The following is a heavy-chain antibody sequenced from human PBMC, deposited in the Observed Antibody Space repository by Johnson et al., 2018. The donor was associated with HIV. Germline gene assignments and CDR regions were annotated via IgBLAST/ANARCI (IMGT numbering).Heavy chain of an antibody. CDR2: IRQDGREK. Sequence: VQLVESGGGLVQPGGSLRLSCEASESTFSSYWMNWLRQAPGKGLEWVANIRQDGREKYYVGSVKGRFTVSRDNARKSLYLQMNSLRAEDTAVYYCARGWLYDALDIWGQGTMVTVSS. V-gene: IGHV3-7*01. J-gene: IGHJ3*02. D-gene: IGHD3-22*01. CDR1: ESTFSSYW. CDR3: ARGWLYDALDI.